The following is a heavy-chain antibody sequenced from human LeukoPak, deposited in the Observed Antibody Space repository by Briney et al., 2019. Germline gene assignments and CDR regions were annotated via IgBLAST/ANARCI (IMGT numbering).Heavy chain of an antibody. J-gene: IGHJ4*02. D-gene: IGHD5-18*01. V-gene: IGHV5-51*01. CDR1: GYSFPNYW. Sequence: GESLKISCKGSGYSFPNYWIGWVRQMPGKGLEWIGIVYLATSDTTYSPSFQGQVTISADKSSSTAYLQWSSLKASDTAIYYCARPKTLGGYNYEFEFWGQGTLVTVSS. CDR2: VYLATSDT. CDR3: ARPKTLGGYNYEFEF.